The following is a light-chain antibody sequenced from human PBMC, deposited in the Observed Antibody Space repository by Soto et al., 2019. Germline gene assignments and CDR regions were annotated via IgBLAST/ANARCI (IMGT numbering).Light chain of an antibody. Sequence: DIQMTQSPSSLSASVGDRVTITCQASQDVSNYLNWYQQKLGKAPKLLIYDASNLETGVPSRFSGSGSGTYFSFTISSLQPEDFATYYCEQVNSFPITYGQGTRLEIK. J-gene: IGKJ5*01. CDR2: DAS. CDR1: QDVSNY. CDR3: EQVNSFPIT. V-gene: IGKV1-33*01.